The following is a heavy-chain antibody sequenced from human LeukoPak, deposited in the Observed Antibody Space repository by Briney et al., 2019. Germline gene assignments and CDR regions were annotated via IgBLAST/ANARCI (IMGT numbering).Heavy chain of an antibody. J-gene: IGHJ4*02. CDR2: IYPGDSDT. CDR1: GYSFTSYW. Sequence: GESLKISCKGSGYSFTSYWVGWVRQMPGKGLGWMGIIYPGDSDTRYSPSFQGQVTISADKSISTAYLQWSSLKASDTAMYYCARMESSSFFDYWGQGTLVTVSS. D-gene: IGHD6-6*01. V-gene: IGHV5-51*01. CDR3: ARMESSSFFDY.